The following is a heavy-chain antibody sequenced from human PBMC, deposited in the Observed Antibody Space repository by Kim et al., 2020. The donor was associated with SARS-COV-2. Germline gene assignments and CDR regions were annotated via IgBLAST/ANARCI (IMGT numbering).Heavy chain of an antibody. J-gene: IGHJ4*02. CDR3: AREIEATHIFDY. CDR2: INPRGGST. Sequence: ASVKVSCKASGYTFTSYYMHWVRQAPGQGLEWMGIINPRGGSTSYAQKFQGRGTMTRDTSTSTVYMELSRLRSEDTAVYYCAREIEATHIFDYWGQGTLVTVSS. V-gene: IGHV1-46*01. CDR1: GYTFTSYY. D-gene: IGHD2-21*01.